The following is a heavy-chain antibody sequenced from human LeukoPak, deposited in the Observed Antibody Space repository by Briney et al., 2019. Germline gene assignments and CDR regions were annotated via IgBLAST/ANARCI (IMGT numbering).Heavy chain of an antibody. CDR2: IIPIFGTA. CDR1: GGTFSSYA. D-gene: IGHD2-2*01. V-gene: IGHV1-69*06. J-gene: IGHJ6*04. CDR3: ARHQYQLTWVDYYYYGMDV. Sequence: SVKVSCKASGGTFSSYAISWVRQAPGQGLEWMGGIIPIFGTANYAQKFQGRVTITADKSTSTVYMELSSLRSEDTAVYYCARHQYQLTWVDYYYYGMDVWGKGTTVTVSS.